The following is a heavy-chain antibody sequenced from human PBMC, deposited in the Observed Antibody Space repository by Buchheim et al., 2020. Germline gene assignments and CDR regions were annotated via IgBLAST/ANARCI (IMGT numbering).Heavy chain of an antibody. CDR2: INYSGRT. J-gene: IGHJ4*02. CDR1: GGSISGYN. Sequence: QVQLQESGPGLVKPSETLSLTCTVSGGSISGYNWNWIRQPPGKGLEWIGFINYSGRTNSNPSLRSRVPISVDTSKNQFSLRLTSVPAADTAVYYCARTGGDHQGGDNWGQGTL. CDR3: ARTGGDHQGGDN. D-gene: IGHD4-17*01. V-gene: IGHV4-59*01.